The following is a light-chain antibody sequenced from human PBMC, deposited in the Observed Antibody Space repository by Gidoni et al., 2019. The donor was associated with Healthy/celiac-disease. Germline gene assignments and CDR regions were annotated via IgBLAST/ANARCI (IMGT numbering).Light chain of an antibody. CDR1: QSVSSSY. J-gene: IGKJ4*01. CDR3: QQYGSSRP. Sequence: EIVLTQSPGTLSLSPGERATLSCRASQSVSSSYLAWYQQKPGQAPRLLIYGASSRATGIPDRFSGSGSGTDFTLTISRLEPEDFAVYYGQQYGSSRPFGGGTKVEIK. CDR2: GAS. V-gene: IGKV3-20*01.